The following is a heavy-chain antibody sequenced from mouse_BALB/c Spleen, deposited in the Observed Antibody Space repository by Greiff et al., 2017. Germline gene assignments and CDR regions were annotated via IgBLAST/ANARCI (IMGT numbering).Heavy chain of an antibody. CDR2: ILPGSGST. D-gene: IGHD1-2*01. J-gene: IGHJ3*01. Sequence: QVQLQQSGAELMKPGASVKISCKATGYTFSSYWIEWVKQRPGHGLEWIGEILPGSGSTNYNEKFKGKATFTADTSSNTAYMQLSSLTSEDSAVYYCASPLLRLAWLAYWGQGTLVTVSA. CDR1: GYTFSSYW. CDR3: ASPLLRLAWLAY. V-gene: IGHV1-9*01.